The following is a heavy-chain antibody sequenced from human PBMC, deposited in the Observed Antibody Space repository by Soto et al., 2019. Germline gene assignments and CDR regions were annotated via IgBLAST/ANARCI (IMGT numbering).Heavy chain of an antibody. V-gene: IGHV4-4*02. D-gene: IGHD4-17*01. Sequence: QVQLQESGPGLVKPSGTLSLTCAVSSGSISSSNWWSWVRQPPGKGLEWIGEIYHSGSTNYNPSRKSRVTISVDKSKNQFSLKLSSVTAADTAVYYCAGQPTTVTYGGWFDPWGKGTLVTVSS. CDR3: AGQPTTVTYGGWFDP. CDR2: IYHSGST. CDR1: SGSISSSNW. J-gene: IGHJ5*02.